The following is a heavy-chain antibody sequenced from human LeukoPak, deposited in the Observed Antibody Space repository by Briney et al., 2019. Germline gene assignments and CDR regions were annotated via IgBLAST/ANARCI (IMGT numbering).Heavy chain of an antibody. Sequence: GGSLRLSCAASGFTFSSYWMSWVRQAPGKGLEWVANIRQDGSEKYYVDSVKGRFTISRDNAKNSLYLQMNSLRAEDTAVYYCARDLDSSGWYNYFDYWGQGTLVTVSS. J-gene: IGHJ4*02. D-gene: IGHD6-19*01. CDR2: IRQDGSEK. V-gene: IGHV3-7*01. CDR1: GFTFSSYW. CDR3: ARDLDSSGWYNYFDY.